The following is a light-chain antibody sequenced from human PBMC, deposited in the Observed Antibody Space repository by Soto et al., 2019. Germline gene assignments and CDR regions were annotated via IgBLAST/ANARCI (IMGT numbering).Light chain of an antibody. CDR3: QQSYGTPIP. Sequence: DVEVTLTASSRSASVGGRFTITCRASQGISNYVAWFQQKSGKAPKSLIYAASSLQSGVPSRFSGSGSGPEFTLTISSLQPDDVATYSCQQSYGTPIPFCQGTRPEI. V-gene: IGKV1-16*01. CDR1: QGISNY. CDR2: AAS. J-gene: IGKJ5*01.